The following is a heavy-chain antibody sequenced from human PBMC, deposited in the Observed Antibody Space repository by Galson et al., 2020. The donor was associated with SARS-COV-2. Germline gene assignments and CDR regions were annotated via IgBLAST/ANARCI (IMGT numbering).Heavy chain of an antibody. V-gene: IGHV4-38-2*02. CDR1: GYSISSGYY. CDR2: IYHSGST. Sequence: SETLSLTCTVSGYSISSGYYWGWIRQPPGKGLEWIGSIYHSGSTYYNPSLKSRVTISVDTSKNQFSLKLSSVTAADTAVYYCARTRAGYWSGGSCPRGQGTLVTVAS. J-gene: IGHJ4*02. CDR3: ARTRAGYWSGGSCP. D-gene: IGHD2-15*01.